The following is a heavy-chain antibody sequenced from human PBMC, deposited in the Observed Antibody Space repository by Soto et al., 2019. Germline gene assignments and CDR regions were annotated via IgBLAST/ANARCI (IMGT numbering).Heavy chain of an antibody. D-gene: IGHD3-3*01. Sequence: QVQLVQSGAEVKKPGASVKDSCKASGYTFTSYGISWVRQAPGQGLEWMGWISAYNGNTNYAQKLQGRVTMTTDASTSTAYMELRCLRSDDTAVYYCAIDSPRITIFGVSIRRYYYYMDVWCKGTTVTVSS. CDR3: AIDSPRITIFGVSIRRYYYYMDV. J-gene: IGHJ6*03. CDR1: GYTFTSYG. V-gene: IGHV1-18*01. CDR2: ISAYNGNT.